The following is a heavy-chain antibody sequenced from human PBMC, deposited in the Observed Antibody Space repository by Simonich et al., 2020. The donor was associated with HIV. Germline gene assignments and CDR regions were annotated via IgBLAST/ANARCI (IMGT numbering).Heavy chain of an antibody. D-gene: IGHD7-27*01. CDR2: IHPNRSGT. CDR1: GYTFTGYY. CDR3: ARGLTGYAFDI. Sequence: QVPLEQSGAEVKKPGASVKVSCKASGYTFTGYYIHWVRQAPGQGLGGMGRIHPNRSGTNYAQNFQGRVTMTRDTSISTDYMELSRLRSDDTAVYYCARGLTGYAFDIWGQGTMVTVSS. V-gene: IGHV1-2*06. J-gene: IGHJ3*02.